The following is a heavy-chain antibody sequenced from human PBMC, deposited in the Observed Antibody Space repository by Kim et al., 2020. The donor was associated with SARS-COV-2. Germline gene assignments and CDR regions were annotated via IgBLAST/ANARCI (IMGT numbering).Heavy chain of an antibody. CDR3: ARSGAFASGTNYVSFDC. D-gene: IGHD3-10*01. CDR2: TRNKANSYTT. Sequence: GGSLRLSCAASGFTFSDYYMDWVRQAPGKGLEWVGRTRNKANSYTTEYAASVKGRFTISRDDSKSSLYLQMNSLKTEDTAVYYCARSGAFASGTNYVSFDCWGQGSLVTVSS. J-gene: IGHJ4*02. V-gene: IGHV3-72*01. CDR1: GFTFSDYY.